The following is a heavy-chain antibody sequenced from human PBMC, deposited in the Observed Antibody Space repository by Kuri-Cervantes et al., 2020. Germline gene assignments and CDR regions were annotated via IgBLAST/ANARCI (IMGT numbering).Heavy chain of an antibody. J-gene: IGHJ4*02. CDR3: AKFRGTGWYTLFDY. V-gene: IGHV4-59*01. Sequence: ESLKISCTVSGGSISSYYWSWIRQPPGKGLEWIGYIYYSGSTNYNPSLKSRVTISVDTSKNQFSLKLSSVTAADTAVYYCAKFRGTGWYTLFDYWGQGTLVTVSS. CDR2: IYYSGST. CDR1: GGSISSYY. D-gene: IGHD6-19*01.